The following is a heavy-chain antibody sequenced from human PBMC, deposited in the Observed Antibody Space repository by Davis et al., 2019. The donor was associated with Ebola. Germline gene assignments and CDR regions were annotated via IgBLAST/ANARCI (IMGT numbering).Heavy chain of an antibody. V-gene: IGHV1-69*13. CDR1: GGTFSSYA. J-gene: IGHJ4*02. CDR2: IIPIFGTA. D-gene: IGHD6-13*01. Sequence: AASVKVSCKASGGTFSSYAISWVRQAPGQGLEWMGGIIPIFGTANYAQKFQGRVTITADESTSTAYMELSSLRSEDTAVYYCARAGWVRGIADYWGQGTLVTVSS. CDR3: ARAGWVRGIADY.